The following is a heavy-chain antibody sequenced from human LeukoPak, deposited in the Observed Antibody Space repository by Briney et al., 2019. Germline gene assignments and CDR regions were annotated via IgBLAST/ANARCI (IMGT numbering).Heavy chain of an antibody. D-gene: IGHD2-21*02. J-gene: IGHJ4*02. CDR3: ARPYCGGNCFHFDY. Sequence: ASVKVSCKASGYTFTSYYIHWVRQAPGQGLEWMGIINPSGGSTTYAQKFQGRVTMTRDTSTSTVYMELSSLRSDDTAVYYCARPYCGGNCFHFDYWGQGTLVTVSS. CDR1: GYTFTSYY. CDR2: INPSGGST. V-gene: IGHV1-46*01.